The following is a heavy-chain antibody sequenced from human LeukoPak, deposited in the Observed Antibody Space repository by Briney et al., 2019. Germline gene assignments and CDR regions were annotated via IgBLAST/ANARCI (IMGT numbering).Heavy chain of an antibody. V-gene: IGHV1-18*01. CDR3: ARFPRGAFYYYYMDV. CDR2: ISAYNGNT. CDR1: GYTFTSYG. Sequence: ASVKVSCKASGYTFTSYGISWVRQAPGQGLEWMGWISAYNGNTNYAQKLQGRVTMTTDTSTSTAYMELSRLRSDDTAVYYCARFPRGAFYYYYMDVWGKGTTVTVSS. J-gene: IGHJ6*03.